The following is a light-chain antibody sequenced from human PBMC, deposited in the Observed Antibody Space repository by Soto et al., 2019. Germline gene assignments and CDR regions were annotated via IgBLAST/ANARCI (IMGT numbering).Light chain of an antibody. J-gene: IGKJ1*01. Sequence: EIVLTQSPCTLSLSPGERATLSCRTSQSVSSNYWAWYQQKPGHAPRLLIYGASSRATGIPDRFSGSGSGTDFPLTVSRLEPEDFAVYFCQEYGSSRTFGQGTKVEVK. CDR3: QEYGSSRT. V-gene: IGKV3-20*01. CDR1: QSVSSNY. CDR2: GAS.